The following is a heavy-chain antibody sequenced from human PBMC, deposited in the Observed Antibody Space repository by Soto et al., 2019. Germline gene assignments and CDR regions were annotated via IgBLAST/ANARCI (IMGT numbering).Heavy chain of an antibody. CDR1: GGTFRTSA. CDR3: ARDKDRQQLGGNYYYIMDV. J-gene: IGHJ6*01. CDR2: IMPVFPTP. D-gene: IGHD3-3*02. V-gene: IGHV1-69*12. Sequence: QVQLVQSGAEVKKPGSSVKVSCKTSGGTFRTSAISWVRQAPGQGLEWMGGIMPVFPTPDYAQKFQGRVTITADESTSKAYMELSSLRSEDTAVYYCARDKDRQQLGGNYYYIMDVWGQGTTVTVSS.